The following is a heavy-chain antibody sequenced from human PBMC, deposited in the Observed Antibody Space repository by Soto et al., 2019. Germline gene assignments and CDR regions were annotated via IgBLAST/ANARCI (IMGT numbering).Heavy chain of an antibody. Sequence: SETLSLTCTVSGAYIITDNYFWVWIRQSPRRGLELIGSISYSGRTYDNPSLQSRVTISIDASKNQFSLKLTSVTTADTAVYYCARRRASDYGG. CDR1: GAYIITDNYF. CDR3: ARRRASDY. J-gene: IGHJ4*01. V-gene: IGHV4-39*01. CDR2: ISYSGRT.